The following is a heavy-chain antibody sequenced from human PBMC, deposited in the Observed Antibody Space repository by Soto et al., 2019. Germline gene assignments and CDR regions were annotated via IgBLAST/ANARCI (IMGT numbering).Heavy chain of an antibody. J-gene: IGHJ3*02. CDR3: ARDQNYHDSSGSITPRGAFDI. V-gene: IGHV1-18*01. CDR1: GYTFTSYG. Sequence: ASVKVSCKASGYTFTSYGISWVRQAPGQGLEWMGWISAYNGNTNYAQKLQGRVTMTTDTSTSTAYMELRSLRSDDTAVYYCARDQNYHDSSGSITPRGAFDIWGHGTMVTVSS. CDR2: ISAYNGNT. D-gene: IGHD3-22*01.